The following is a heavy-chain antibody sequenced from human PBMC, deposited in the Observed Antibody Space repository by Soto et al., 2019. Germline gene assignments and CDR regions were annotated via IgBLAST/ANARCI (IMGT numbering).Heavy chain of an antibody. CDR1: GGSISSSSYY. D-gene: IGHD3-22*01. Sequence: SETLSLTCTVSGGSISSSSYYWGWIRQPPGKGLEWIGSIYYSGSTYYNPSLKSRVTISLDTSKNQFSLKLSSVTAADTALYYCARQDNYYDSDFPQTYYFDYWGQGTLVTVSS. CDR3: ARQDNYYDSDFPQTYYFDY. V-gene: IGHV4-39*01. CDR2: IYYSGST. J-gene: IGHJ4*02.